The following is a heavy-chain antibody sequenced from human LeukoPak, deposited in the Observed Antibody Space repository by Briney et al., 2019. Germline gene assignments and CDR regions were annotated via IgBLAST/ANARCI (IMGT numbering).Heavy chain of an antibody. D-gene: IGHD3-16*01. CDR2: IKQDGSEK. CDR1: GFTFSSSW. Sequence: GGSLRLSGAASGFTFSSSWMSWVRQAPGTGLEWVANIKQDGSEKYYVDSVKGRFTISRDNAKNSLYLQMNSLRAEDTAVYYCARVWGLYYGMDVWGQGTTVTVSS. J-gene: IGHJ6*02. CDR3: ARVWGLYYGMDV. V-gene: IGHV3-7*01.